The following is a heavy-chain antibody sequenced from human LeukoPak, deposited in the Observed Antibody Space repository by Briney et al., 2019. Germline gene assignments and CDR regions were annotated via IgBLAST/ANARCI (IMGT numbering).Heavy chain of an antibody. D-gene: IGHD2/OR15-2a*01. J-gene: IGHJ4*02. V-gene: IGHV3-43*02. CDR2: ISGDGCRT. CDR3: AKRKDSNSFGSFDY. CDR1: GFTFDDYA. Sequence: VGSLRLSCAASGFTFDDYAMHWLRQPPAKGREWVSFISGDGCRTFYADSVKGRFTISRDNSKDSLSLQMNGLRTEDTALYYCAKRKDSNSFGSFDYWGQGTLVTVYS.